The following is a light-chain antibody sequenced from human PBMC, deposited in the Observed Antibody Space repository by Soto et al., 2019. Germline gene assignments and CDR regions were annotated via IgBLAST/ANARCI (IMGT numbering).Light chain of an antibody. Sequence: DIQMTQSPSTLSASVGDRVTITCRASQSMNDWLAWYQQKPGKAPKVLIYDASSLQSGVPSRFSGSGSGTDFTLTIGSLQPADVATYYCLRYNAFSQTFGQGTKVEI. V-gene: IGKV1-5*01. CDR3: LRYNAFSQT. CDR1: QSMNDW. CDR2: DAS. J-gene: IGKJ1*01.